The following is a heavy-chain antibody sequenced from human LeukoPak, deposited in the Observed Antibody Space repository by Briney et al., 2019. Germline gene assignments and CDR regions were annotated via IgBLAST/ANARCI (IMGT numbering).Heavy chain of an antibody. CDR3: ASSGAMVRGVIPEN. J-gene: IGHJ4*02. CDR1: GGSIGSGGYY. D-gene: IGHD3-10*01. Sequence: SQTLSLTCTVSGGSIGSGGYYWSWIRQPPGKGLEWIGYIYYSGSTNYNPSLKSRVTISVDTSKNQFSLKLSSVTAADTAVYYCASSGAMVRGVIPENWGQGTLVTVSS. V-gene: IGHV4-61*08. CDR2: IYYSGST.